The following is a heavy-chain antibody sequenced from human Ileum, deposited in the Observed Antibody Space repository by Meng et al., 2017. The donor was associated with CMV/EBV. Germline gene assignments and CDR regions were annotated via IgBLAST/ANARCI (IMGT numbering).Heavy chain of an antibody. J-gene: IGHJ3*02. D-gene: IGHD3-10*01. CDR1: GFTFSSYS. Sequence: GGSLRLSCTASGFTFSSYSINWVRQAPGKGLEWVSSISSTSNPIFYADALKGRFTISRDNAKESLYLQRNSLRAEDTAIYFCARGGRGATRDDTFDIWGQGTMVTVSS. CDR3: ARGGRGATRDDTFDI. CDR2: ISSTSNPI. V-gene: IGHV3-21*01.